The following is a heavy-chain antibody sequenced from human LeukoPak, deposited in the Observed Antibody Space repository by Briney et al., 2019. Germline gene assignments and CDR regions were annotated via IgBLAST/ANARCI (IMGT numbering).Heavy chain of an antibody. Sequence: ASVKVSCKASGYTFTSYGISWMRQAPGQGLEWMGWISAYNGNTNYAQKLQGRVTTTTDTSTSTAYMELRSLRSDDTAVYYCARDRNITMVRGVKYYYYYYGMDVWGQGTTVTVSS. CDR1: GYTFTSYG. CDR2: ISAYNGNT. V-gene: IGHV1-18*01. CDR3: ARDRNITMVRGVKYYYYYYGMDV. D-gene: IGHD3-10*01. J-gene: IGHJ6*02.